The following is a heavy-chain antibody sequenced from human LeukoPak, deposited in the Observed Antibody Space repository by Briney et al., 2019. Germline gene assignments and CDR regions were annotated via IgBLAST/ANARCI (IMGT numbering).Heavy chain of an antibody. J-gene: IGHJ6*03. CDR2: INPNSGGT. V-gene: IGHV1-2*02. CDR3: ARGYYYMDV. CDR1: GYTFTGYY. Sequence: VASVKVSCRASGYTFTGYYMHWVRQAPGQGLEWMGWINPNSGGTNYAQKFQGRVTMTRDTSISTAHMELSRLRSDDTAVYYCARGYYYMDVWGKGTTVTISS.